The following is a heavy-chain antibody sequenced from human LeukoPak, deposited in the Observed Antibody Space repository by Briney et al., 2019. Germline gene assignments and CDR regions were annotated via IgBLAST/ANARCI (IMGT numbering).Heavy chain of an antibody. CDR3: ARSRITVAGKQYYFDY. V-gene: IGHV4-59*01. J-gene: IGHJ4*02. CDR2: IYYSGST. CDR1: GGSISSYY. Sequence: SETLSFTCTVSGGSISSYYWSWIRQPPGKGLEWIGYIYYSGSTNYNPSLKSRVTISVDTSKNQFSLKLSSVTAADTAVYYCARSRITVAGKQYYFDYWGQGTLVTVSS. D-gene: IGHD6-19*01.